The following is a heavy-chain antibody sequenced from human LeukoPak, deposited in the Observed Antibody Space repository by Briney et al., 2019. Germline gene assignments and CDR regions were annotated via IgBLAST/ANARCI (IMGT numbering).Heavy chain of an antibody. V-gene: IGHV4-59*08. J-gene: IGHJ4*02. CDR3: ARHTVVATSSFDY. D-gene: IGHD2-15*01. Sequence: SETLSLTCSVSGASISGYYWSWIRQPPGKGLEWIAFINYNGHINYNPSLKSRVTTSVDTSKTQFSLKLNSVTAADTALYYCARHTVVATSSFDYWGQGTLVTVSS. CDR1: GASISGYY. CDR2: INYNGHI.